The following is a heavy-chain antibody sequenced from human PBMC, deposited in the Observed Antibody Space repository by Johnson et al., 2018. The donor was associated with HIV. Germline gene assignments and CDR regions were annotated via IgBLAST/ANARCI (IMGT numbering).Heavy chain of an antibody. CDR2: IKQDGSEK. D-gene: IGHD7-27*01. V-gene: IGHV3-7*01. J-gene: IGHJ3*01. CDR1: GFTFSNYW. CDR3: AREGGNWGRPDAFDL. Sequence: VQLVESGGGLVQPGGSLRLSCAASGFTFSNYWMSWVRQAPGKGLEWVANIKQDGSEKYYVDSVKGRFAISRDNAKNSLYLQMNSLGVEDTAVYYCAREGGNWGRPDAFDLWGQGTMVTVSS.